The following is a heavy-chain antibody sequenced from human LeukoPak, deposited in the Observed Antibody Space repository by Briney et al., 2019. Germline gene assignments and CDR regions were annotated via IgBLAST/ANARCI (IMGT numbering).Heavy chain of an antibody. Sequence: SETLCLTCAVSHYSISSGYYWGWIRQPPGKGLEWIGSIYHSGSTYYNPSLKSRVTISIDTSKNQFSLKLSSVTAADTAVYYCAGLPGGYFDYWGQGTLVTVSS. CDR2: IYHSGST. D-gene: IGHD2-8*02. CDR3: AGLPGGYFDY. CDR1: HYSISSGYY. V-gene: IGHV4-38-2*01. J-gene: IGHJ4*02.